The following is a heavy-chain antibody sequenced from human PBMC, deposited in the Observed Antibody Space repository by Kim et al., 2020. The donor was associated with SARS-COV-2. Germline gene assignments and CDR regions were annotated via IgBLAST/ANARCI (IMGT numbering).Heavy chain of an antibody. CDR1: GFTFSSYA. J-gene: IGHJ4*02. V-gene: IGHV3-23*01. CDR3: AKVDYGSGSYHGLVDY. CDR2: ISGSGGST. Sequence: GGSLRLSCAASGFTFSSYAMSWVRQAPGKGLEWVSAISGSGGSTYYADSVKGRFTISRDNSKNTLYLQMNSLRAEDTAVYYCAKVDYGSGSYHGLVDYWGQGTLVTVSS. D-gene: IGHD3-10*01.